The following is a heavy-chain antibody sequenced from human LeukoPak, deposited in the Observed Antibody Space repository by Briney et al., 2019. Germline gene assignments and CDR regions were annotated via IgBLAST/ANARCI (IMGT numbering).Heavy chain of an antibody. Sequence: SETLSLTCTVSGGSISSYYWSWIRQPPGKGLEWIGYIYYSGSTNYNPSLKSRVTISVDTSKNQFSLKLSSVTAADTAVYYCARARVARGYFQHWGQGTLVTVSS. J-gene: IGHJ1*01. CDR1: GGSISSYY. CDR2: IYYSGST. V-gene: IGHV4-59*08. CDR3: ARARVARGYFQH. D-gene: IGHD3-3*01.